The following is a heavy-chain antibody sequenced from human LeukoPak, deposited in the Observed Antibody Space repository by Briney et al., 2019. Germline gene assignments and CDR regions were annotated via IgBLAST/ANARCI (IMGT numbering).Heavy chain of an antibody. Sequence: GGSLRLSCAASGFTFSSYAMHWVRQAPGKGLEWVAFIRYDGSNKYYADSVKGRFTISRDNSKNTLYLQMNSLRAEDTAVYYCAKASGWELRGNAFDIWGQGTMVTVSS. CDR1: GFTFSSYA. D-gene: IGHD1-26*01. J-gene: IGHJ3*02. CDR2: IRYDGSNK. V-gene: IGHV3-30*02. CDR3: AKASGWELRGNAFDI.